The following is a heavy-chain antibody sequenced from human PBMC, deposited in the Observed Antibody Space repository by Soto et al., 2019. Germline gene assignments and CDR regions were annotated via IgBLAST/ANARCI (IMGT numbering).Heavy chain of an antibody. CDR1: GGTFSSYA. CDR3: ARDDMDYGYNWFDP. CDR2: IIPIFGTA. Sequence: SVKVSCKASGGTFSSYAISWVRQAPGQGLEWMGGIIPIFGTANYAQKFQGRVTITADESTSTAYMELSSLRSEDTAVYYCARDDMDYGYNWFDPWGQGTLVTVSS. J-gene: IGHJ5*02. V-gene: IGHV1-69*13. D-gene: IGHD4-17*01.